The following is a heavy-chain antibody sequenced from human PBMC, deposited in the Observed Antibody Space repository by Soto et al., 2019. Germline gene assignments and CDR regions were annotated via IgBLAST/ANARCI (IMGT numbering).Heavy chain of an antibody. CDR1: GFTFSSFW. Sequence: PGGSLRLSCAASGFTFSSFWMSWVRQAPGKGLEWVANIKQDGSEKYYVDSVKGRFTISRDNAKNSLYLQMNSLRAEDTAVYYCAITEYSSSSGYFDYWGQGTLVTVSS. D-gene: IGHD6-6*01. CDR2: IKQDGSEK. J-gene: IGHJ4*02. CDR3: AITEYSSSSGYFDY. V-gene: IGHV3-7*02.